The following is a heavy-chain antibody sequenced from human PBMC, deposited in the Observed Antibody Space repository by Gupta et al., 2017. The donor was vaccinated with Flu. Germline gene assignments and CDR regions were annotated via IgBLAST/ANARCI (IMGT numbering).Heavy chain of an antibody. Sequence: EVELVESGGGLVQPGGSLRLSCAASGFIFSGYDMSWVRQAPGKGLEWCSFISSSGVLYYTDSVKGRFTISRDNAKNSVYLQMDSLRAEDTAFYYCARGHWDSWGQGTLVTVSS. CDR3: ARGHWDS. J-gene: IGHJ4*02. CDR2: ISSSGVL. CDR1: GFIFSGYD. V-gene: IGHV3-48*03.